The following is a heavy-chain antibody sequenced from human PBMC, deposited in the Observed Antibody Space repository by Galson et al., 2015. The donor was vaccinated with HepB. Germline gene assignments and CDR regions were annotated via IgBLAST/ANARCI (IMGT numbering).Heavy chain of an antibody. CDR2: ISGSGGST. CDR3: AKASASSSWIFDY. D-gene: IGHD6-13*01. J-gene: IGHJ4*02. V-gene: IGHV3-23*01. CDR1: GFTISSYA. Sequence: SLRLSCAASGFTISSYAMSWVRQAPGKGLEWVSAISGSGGSTYYADSVKGRFTISRDNSKNTLYLQMNSLRAEDTAVYYCAKASASSSWIFDYWGQGTLVTVSS.